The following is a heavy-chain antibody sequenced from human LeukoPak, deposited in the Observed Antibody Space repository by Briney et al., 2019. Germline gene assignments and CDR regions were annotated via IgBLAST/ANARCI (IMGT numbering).Heavy chain of an antibody. Sequence: GGSLRLSCAASGFTFSSYGMHWVRQAPGKGLEWVAVIWYDGSNKYYADSVKGRFTISRDNSKSTLNLQMNSLRAEDTAVYYCARERIAARPPYCYYYYGMDVWGQGTTVTVSS. V-gene: IGHV3-33*01. D-gene: IGHD6-6*01. J-gene: IGHJ6*02. CDR1: GFTFSSYG. CDR2: IWYDGSNK. CDR3: ARERIAARPPYCYYYYGMDV.